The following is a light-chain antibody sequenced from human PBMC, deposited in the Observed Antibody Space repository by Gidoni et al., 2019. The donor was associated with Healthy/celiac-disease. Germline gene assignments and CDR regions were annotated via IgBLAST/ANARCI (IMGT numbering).Light chain of an antibody. CDR2: DAS. Sequence: EIVLTQSPATLSLSPGERATLSCRASQRVSSHLAWYQQKPGQPPRLLIYDASNRATGIPARFSGSGSGTDFTLTISSLEPEDFAVYYCQQRSNWPAFGGGTKVEIK. CDR3: QQRSNWPA. J-gene: IGKJ4*01. CDR1: QRVSSH. V-gene: IGKV3-11*01.